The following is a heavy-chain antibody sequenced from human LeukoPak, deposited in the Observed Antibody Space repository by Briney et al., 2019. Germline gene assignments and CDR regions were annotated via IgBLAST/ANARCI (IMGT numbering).Heavy chain of an antibody. CDR2: INHSGST. CDR3: ARGGDSSGYYLQDAFDI. V-gene: IGHV4-34*01. J-gene: IGHJ3*02. D-gene: IGHD3-22*01. Sequence: SETLSLTCAVYGGSFRGYYWSWIRQPPGKGLEWIGEINHSGSTNYNPSLKSRVTMLVDMSKNQFSLKLSSVTAADTAVYYCARGGDSSGYYLQDAFDIWGQGTMVTVSS. CDR1: GGSFRGYY.